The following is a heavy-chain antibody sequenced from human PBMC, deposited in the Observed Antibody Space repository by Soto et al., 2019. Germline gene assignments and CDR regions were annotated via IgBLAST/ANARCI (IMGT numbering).Heavy chain of an antibody. CDR2: FYYTGTT. Sequence: SETLSLTCTVSGASLSSGSYYWSWIRQPPGKGLEWIGYFYYTGTTKYNPSLESRVTISADTSKSQFSLNLTSVTAADTAVYYCARISYWVKDYWGQGALVTVSS. CDR1: GASLSSGSYY. D-gene: IGHD2-8*02. J-gene: IGHJ4*02. V-gene: IGHV4-61*01. CDR3: ARISYWVKDY.